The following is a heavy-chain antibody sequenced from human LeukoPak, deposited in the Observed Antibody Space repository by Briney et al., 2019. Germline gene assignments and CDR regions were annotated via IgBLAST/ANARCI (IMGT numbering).Heavy chain of an antibody. J-gene: IGHJ4*02. CDR2: IYYSGST. CDR3: ARRFGRYYYDSSGYYYFDY. CDR1: GVSISSYY. D-gene: IGHD3-22*01. Sequence: PSETLSLSCTVSGVSISSYYWSWIRQPPGKGLEWIGYIYYSGSTNYNSSLKSRVTISVDTSKNQFSLRLTSVTAADTAVYYCARRFGRYYYDSSGYYYFDYWGQGTLVTVSS. V-gene: IGHV4-59*01.